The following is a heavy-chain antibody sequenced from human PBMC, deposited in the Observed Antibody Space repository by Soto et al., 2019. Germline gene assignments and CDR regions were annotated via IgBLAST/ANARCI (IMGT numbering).Heavy chain of an antibody. Sequence: QVQLQQWGAGLLKPSETLSLTCAVYGGSFSGYYWSWIRQTPGKGLEWIGEINDSGSTNNNPSLKSRVTILGDTLKNQFSRKLSSVTAADTAVYYCARGLLLWFGELSRRGGYYYYMDVWGKGTTVTVSS. D-gene: IGHD3-10*01. V-gene: IGHV4-34*01. CDR2: INDSGST. CDR1: GGSFSGYY. CDR3: ARGLLLWFGELSRRGGYYYYMDV. J-gene: IGHJ6*03.